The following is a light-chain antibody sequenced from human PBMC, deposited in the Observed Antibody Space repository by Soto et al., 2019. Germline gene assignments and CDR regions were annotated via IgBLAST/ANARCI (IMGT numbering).Light chain of an antibody. Sequence: EIVLTQSPATLSLSPGERATLSCRASQSVSSYLAWYQQKPGQAPRLLIYDASNRATGIPARFSGSGSGTDFILTISSLEPEDFAVYYCQQRSNWPIFTFGPGPKVDIK. CDR1: QSVSSY. CDR2: DAS. V-gene: IGKV3-11*01. CDR3: QQRSNWPIFT. J-gene: IGKJ3*01.